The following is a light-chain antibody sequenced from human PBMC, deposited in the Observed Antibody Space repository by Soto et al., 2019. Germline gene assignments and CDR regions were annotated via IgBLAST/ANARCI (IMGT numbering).Light chain of an antibody. J-gene: IGLJ1*01. V-gene: IGLV2-14*01. Sequence: QSALAQPASVSGSPGQSITISGTGTSSDVGAYNYVSWYQQHPGKAPKLMIYEVRGRPSGVSNRFSGSKSGNTASLTISGLKAEDEGDYFCSSYGSTSARYVFGTGTKLTVL. CDR2: EVR. CDR1: SSDVGAYNY. CDR3: SSYGSTSARYV.